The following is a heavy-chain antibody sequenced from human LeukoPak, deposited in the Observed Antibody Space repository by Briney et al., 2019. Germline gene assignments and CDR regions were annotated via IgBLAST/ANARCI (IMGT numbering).Heavy chain of an antibody. V-gene: IGHV3-11*04. J-gene: IGHJ4*02. Sequence: GGSLRLSCAASGFTLSDYYMSWIRQAPGKGLEWVSYISSSGSTIYYADSVKGRFTISRDNSKNTLYLQMNSLRAEDTAVYYCARESGRSYYFDYWGQGTLVTVSS. CDR1: GFTLSDYY. CDR2: ISSSGSTI. CDR3: ARESGRSYYFDY.